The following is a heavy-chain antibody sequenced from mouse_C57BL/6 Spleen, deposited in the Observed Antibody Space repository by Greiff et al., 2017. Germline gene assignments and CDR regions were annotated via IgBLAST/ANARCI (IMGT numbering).Heavy chain of an antibody. D-gene: IGHD1-1*01. CDR3: ARERITTVVEGWYFDV. J-gene: IGHJ1*03. CDR1: GYSITSGYY. Sequence: VQLQQSGPGLVKPSQSLSLTCSVTGYSITSGYYWNWIRQFPGNKLEWMGYISYDGSNNYNPSLKNRISITRDTSKNQFFLKLNSVTTEDTATYYCARERITTVVEGWYFDVWGTGTTVTVSS. CDR2: ISYDGSN. V-gene: IGHV3-6*01.